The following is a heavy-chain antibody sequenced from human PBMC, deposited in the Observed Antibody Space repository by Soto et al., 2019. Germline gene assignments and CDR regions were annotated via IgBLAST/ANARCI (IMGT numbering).Heavy chain of an antibody. CDR2: VYYAGTT. Sequence: QIQLQESGPGLIKPSETLSLNSTVSDGSITPNYYTWVRQPPGKGLEWIGYVYYAGTTTYNPSLKSRVSISIDTSKNEVSLKLSSVTAADTAVYYCARLGAYYQALDSWGQGTLVTVSS. V-gene: IGHV4-59*08. D-gene: IGHD3-22*01. CDR1: DGSITPNY. CDR3: ARLGAYYQALDS. J-gene: IGHJ4*02.